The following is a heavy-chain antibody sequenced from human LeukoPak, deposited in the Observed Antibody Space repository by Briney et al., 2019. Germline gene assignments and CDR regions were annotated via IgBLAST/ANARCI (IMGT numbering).Heavy chain of an antibody. Sequence: ASVKVSCTASGGTFSSYAISWVRQAPGQGLEWMGGIIPIFGTANYAQKFQGRVTITADESTSTAYMELSSLRSEDTAVYYCARVFITDIAMNYYYGMDVWGQGTTVTVSS. CDR1: GGTFSSYA. J-gene: IGHJ6*02. D-gene: IGHD5-18*01. V-gene: IGHV1-69*13. CDR2: IIPIFGTA. CDR3: ARVFITDIAMNYYYGMDV.